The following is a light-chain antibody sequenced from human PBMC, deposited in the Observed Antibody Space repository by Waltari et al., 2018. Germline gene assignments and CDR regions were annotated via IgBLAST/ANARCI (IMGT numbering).Light chain of an antibody. J-gene: IGLJ3*02. CDR1: SSNIESNT. V-gene: IGLV1-44*01. CDR3: AAWDGRMNGRGV. Sequence: QSVLTQPPSASGTPGQRVTISCSGSSSNIESNTVNWYQQPPGTAPKLLIYRNSLRPSGIPDRFSGSQSGTSASLAISGLQSEDEATYYCAAWDGRMNGRGVFGGGTKVTVL. CDR2: RNS.